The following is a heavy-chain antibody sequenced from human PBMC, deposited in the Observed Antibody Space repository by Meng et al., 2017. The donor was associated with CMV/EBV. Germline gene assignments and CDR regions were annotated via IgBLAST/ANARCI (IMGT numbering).Heavy chain of an antibody. CDR3: ARRNTVTQNDY. J-gene: IGHJ4*02. CDR1: GFTFSSYE. CDR2: ISSSGSTI. Sequence: GGSLRLSCAASGFTFSSYEMNWVRQAPGKGLEWVSYISSSGSTIYYADSVKGRFTISSDNAKNSLYLQMNSLRAEDTAVYYCARRNTVTQNDYWGQGTLVTVSS. V-gene: IGHV3-48*03. D-gene: IGHD4-17*01.